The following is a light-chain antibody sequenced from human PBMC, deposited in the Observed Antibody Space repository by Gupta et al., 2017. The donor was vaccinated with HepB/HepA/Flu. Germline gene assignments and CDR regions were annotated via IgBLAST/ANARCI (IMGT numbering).Light chain of an antibody. CDR3: QEYNNWPLT. J-gene: IGKJ5*01. V-gene: IGKV3-15*01. CDR2: GAS. Sequence: EIVMTQSPDTLSASPGERATLSCRASQTVSSNLAWYQQKPGQAPRLLIYGASTRATGLPARFSGSGSGTELTLTISSLQSEDSAVYHCQEYNNWPLTFGQGTRLEIK. CDR1: QTVSSN.